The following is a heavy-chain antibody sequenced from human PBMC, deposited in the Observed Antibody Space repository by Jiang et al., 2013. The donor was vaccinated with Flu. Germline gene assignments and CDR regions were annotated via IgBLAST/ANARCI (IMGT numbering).Heavy chain of an antibody. Sequence: GPGLVKPSGTLSLTCAVSGGSISSSNWWSWVRQPPGKGLEWIGYIYYSGSTNYNPSLKSRVTISVDTSKNQFSLKLSSVTAADTAVYYCARDAPYSSSWYSDYYYYYYMDVWGKGTTVTVSS. V-gene: IGHV4-4*02. J-gene: IGHJ6*03. CDR1: GGSISSSNW. CDR3: ARDAPYSSSWYSDYYYYYYMDV. D-gene: IGHD6-13*01. CDR2: IYYSGST.